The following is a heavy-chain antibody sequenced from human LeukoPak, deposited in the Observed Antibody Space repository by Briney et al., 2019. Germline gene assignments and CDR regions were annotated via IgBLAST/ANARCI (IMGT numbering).Heavy chain of an antibody. CDR3: ARAPTSISHPKWFDA. Sequence: GESLKISFKGSGYSFSSYWIGWVRQMPGKGLEWMGIIYPGDYDTRYSPSFQGQVTISVDKSISTAYLQWSSLKASDTAMYYCARAPTSISHPKWFDAWGQGPQVTVSS. D-gene: IGHD2-2*01. CDR1: GYSFSSYW. V-gene: IGHV5-51*01. CDR2: IYPGDYDT. J-gene: IGHJ5*02.